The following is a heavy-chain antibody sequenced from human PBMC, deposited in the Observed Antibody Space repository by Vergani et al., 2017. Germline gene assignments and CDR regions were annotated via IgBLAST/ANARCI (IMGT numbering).Heavy chain of an antibody. J-gene: IGHJ5*02. CDR3: ARHSTGGWRVKLGWIDP. Sequence: QLQLQESDPGLVKPSATLSLTCSVSGASIRSSNYYWGWIRQPPGKGLGWIVSICYSGSTYYYPSLKSRVTISVDTSKNQFSLKLSSVTAADTAVYCCARHSTGGWRVKLGWIDPWGQGILVTVSA. D-gene: IGHD6-19*01. CDR1: GASIRSSNYY. V-gene: IGHV4-39*01. CDR2: ICYSGST.